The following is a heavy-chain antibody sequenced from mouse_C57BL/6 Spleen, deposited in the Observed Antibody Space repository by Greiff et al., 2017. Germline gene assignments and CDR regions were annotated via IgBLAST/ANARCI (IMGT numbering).Heavy chain of an antibody. J-gene: IGHJ4*01. CDR1: GYTFTEYT. CDR3: ARHEGYGNHYYYAMDY. CDR2: FYPGSGSI. D-gene: IGHD2-10*02. Sequence: QVQLQQSGAELVKPGASVKLSCKASGYTFTEYTIRWVKQRSGQGLEWIGWFYPGSGSIKYNEKFKDKATLTADKSSSTVYMELSRLTSEDSAVYFWARHEGYGNHYYYAMDYWGQGTSVTVSS. V-gene: IGHV1-62-2*01.